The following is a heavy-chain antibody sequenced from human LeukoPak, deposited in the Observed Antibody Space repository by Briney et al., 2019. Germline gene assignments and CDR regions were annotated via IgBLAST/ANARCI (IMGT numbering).Heavy chain of an antibody. V-gene: IGHV3-21*01. D-gene: IGHD4-11*01. J-gene: IGHJ3*02. CDR3: ARPTTVTTIAADAFDI. CDR2: ISSSSTYK. CDR1: GFSFSPYT. Sequence: GGSLRLSCAASGFSFSPYTMNWVRQAPGKGLEWVSSISSSSTYKYYADSVQGRFTISRDNAKNSLYLQMNGLRAEDTAVYYCARPTTVTTIAADAFDIWGQGTMVTVSS.